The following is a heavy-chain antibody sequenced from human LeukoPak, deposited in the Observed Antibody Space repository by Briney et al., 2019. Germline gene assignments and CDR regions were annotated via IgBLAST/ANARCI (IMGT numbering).Heavy chain of an antibody. D-gene: IGHD5-18*01. V-gene: IGHV3-30*03. J-gene: IGHJ4*02. Sequence: GGSLRLSCAASGFTFSSYGMHWVRQAPGKGLEWVAVISYDGSNKYYADSVKGRFTISRDNSENIVYLQMNNLRAEDTALYYCAGRITGYSSGYVYWGQGTLVTVSS. CDR1: GFTFSSYG. CDR3: AGRITGYSSGYVY. CDR2: ISYDGSNK.